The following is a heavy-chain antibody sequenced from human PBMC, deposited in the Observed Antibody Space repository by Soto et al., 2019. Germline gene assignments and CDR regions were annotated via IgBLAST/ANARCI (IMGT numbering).Heavy chain of an antibody. CDR1: GDSILSIYH. Sequence: PSETLSLTCAVSGDSILSIYHSAWDRQPPGRSLEWIASIFHTVTTYYTPPLKSRVTISLDTSKNHFSLRVNSVTTADSAVYDCARTDNVGYYPHLGRGNLVTVSS. CDR3: ARTDNVGYYPH. D-gene: IGHD3-3*01. V-gene: IGHV4-38-2*01. CDR2: IFHTVTT. J-gene: IGHJ4*01.